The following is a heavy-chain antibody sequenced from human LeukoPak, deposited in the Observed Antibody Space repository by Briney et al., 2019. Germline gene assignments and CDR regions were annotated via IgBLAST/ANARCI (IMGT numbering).Heavy chain of an antibody. J-gene: IGHJ3*02. CDR3: ARQRELKVPHAFDI. CDR1: GFTFSSYA. CDR2: ISYDGSNK. V-gene: IGHV3-30*04. D-gene: IGHD1-26*01. Sequence: PGGSLRLSCAASGFTFSSYAMHWVRQAPGKGLEWVAVISYDGSNKYYADSVKGRFTISRDNSKNTLYLQMNSLRAEDTALYCCARQRELKVPHAFDIWGQGTMVTVSS.